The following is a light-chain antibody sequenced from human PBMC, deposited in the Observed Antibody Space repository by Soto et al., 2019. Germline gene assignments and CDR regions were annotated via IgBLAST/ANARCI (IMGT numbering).Light chain of an antibody. CDR2: DAS. J-gene: IGKJ5*01. V-gene: IGKV1-5*01. Sequence: IQMTQAPSTLSAPGGPKLTITYRVSQSISRWLAWYQQKPGKAPKILISDASILENGVPSRFSGTGAGTEFTLTISNLQPEDFATYFCQQYNSFSLITFGQGARLEIK. CDR3: QQYNSFSLIT. CDR1: QSISRW.